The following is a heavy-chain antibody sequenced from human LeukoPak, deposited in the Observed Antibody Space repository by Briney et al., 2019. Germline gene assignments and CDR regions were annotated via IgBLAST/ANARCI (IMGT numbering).Heavy chain of an antibody. CDR3: ARDPMADFDY. CDR2: ISSDGKSR. Sequence: PGGSLRLSCAASGFTFTTYAFRWVRQAPGTGLEWVAVISSDGKSRIYADSVKGRFTISRDNSKNRLFLQMNSLRTEDTAVYYCARDPMADFDYWGQGALVTVSS. CDR1: GFTFTTYA. V-gene: IGHV3-30*04. D-gene: IGHD2-8*01. J-gene: IGHJ4*02.